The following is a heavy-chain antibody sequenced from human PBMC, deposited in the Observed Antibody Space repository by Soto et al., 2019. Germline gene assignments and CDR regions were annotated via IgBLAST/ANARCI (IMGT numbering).Heavy chain of an antibody. CDR2: ISAYNGNT. J-gene: IGHJ6*02. CDR3: ARDVLGGYDYGEPYYSYGMDV. V-gene: IGHV1-18*01. CDR1: GYTFTSYG. D-gene: IGHD5-12*01. Sequence: QVQLVQSGAEVKKPGASVKVSCKASGYTFTSYGISWVRQAPGQGLEWMGWISAYNGNTNYAQKLQGRVTMTTDTSTSTAYMERRSLRSDDTAVYYCARDVLGGYDYGEPYYSYGMDVWGQGTTVTVSS.